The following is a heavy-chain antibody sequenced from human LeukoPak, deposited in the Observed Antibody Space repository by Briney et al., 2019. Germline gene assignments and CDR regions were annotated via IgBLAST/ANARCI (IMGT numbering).Heavy chain of an antibody. J-gene: IGHJ4*02. CDR3: AKDLYGDYGGIDY. CDR1: GFTFSTYA. Sequence: GGSLRLSCAASGFTFSTYAMTWVRQTPGKGLEWVSVIRGSGGNTYYADSVKGRFTISRDNSKNTLYLQMNSLRAEDTAVYYCAKDLYGDYGGIDYWGQGTLVTVSS. D-gene: IGHD4-17*01. V-gene: IGHV3-23*01. CDR2: IRGSGGNT.